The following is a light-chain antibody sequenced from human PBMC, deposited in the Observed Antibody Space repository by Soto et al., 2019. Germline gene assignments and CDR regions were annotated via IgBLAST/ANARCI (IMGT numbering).Light chain of an antibody. CDR1: QSVGGN. Sequence: EVVMTQSPDTLSVSPGERVTLSCRASQSVGGNLAWYQQKRGQAPRLLIDGASTRATGVPARFSGSGSGTEFTLTISSLQSEDVAVYYCQQYDNWPPVTFGQGTRLEIK. V-gene: IGKV3-15*01. CDR2: GAS. CDR3: QQYDNWPPVT. J-gene: IGKJ5*01.